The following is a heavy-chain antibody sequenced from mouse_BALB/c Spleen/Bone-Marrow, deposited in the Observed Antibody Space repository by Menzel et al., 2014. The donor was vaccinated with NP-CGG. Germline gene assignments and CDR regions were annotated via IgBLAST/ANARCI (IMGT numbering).Heavy chain of an antibody. D-gene: IGHD2-14*01. V-gene: IGHV2-4-1*01. CDR3: ARNRRYDVFDY. CDR1: GFSLTSYG. Sequence: VQLQQSGPGLVQPSQSLSITCTVSGFSLTSYGVHWVRQSPGKGLEWLGVIWSGGSTDYNAAFISRLSISKDNSKSQVFIEMNSLQADDSAIYYCARNRRYDVFDYWGQGTTLTVSS. CDR2: IWSGGST. J-gene: IGHJ2*01.